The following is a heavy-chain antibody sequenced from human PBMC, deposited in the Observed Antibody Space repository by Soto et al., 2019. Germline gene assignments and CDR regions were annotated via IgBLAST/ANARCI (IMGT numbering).Heavy chain of an antibody. J-gene: IGHJ6*02. D-gene: IGHD5-18*01. V-gene: IGHV4-59*01. CDR3: GRGEAYSYGWGWRDYYYYGMDV. CDR2: IYYSGST. CDR1: GGSISSYY. Sequence: SETLSLTCTVSGGSISSYYWSWIRQPPGKGLEWIGYIYYSGSTNYNPSLKSRVTISVDTSKNQFSLKLSSVTAADTAVYYCGRGEAYSYGWGWRDYYYYGMDVWGQGTRVTVSS.